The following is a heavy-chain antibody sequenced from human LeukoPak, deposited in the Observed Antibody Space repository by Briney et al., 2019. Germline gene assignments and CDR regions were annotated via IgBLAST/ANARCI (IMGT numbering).Heavy chain of an antibody. D-gene: IGHD1-1*01. J-gene: IGHJ4*02. CDR1: GGSFSGSY. CDR2: IHHSGST. V-gene: IGHV4-34*01. Sequence: SETLSLTCAVHGGSFSGSYWSWIRQSPGKGLEWIGEIHHSGSTNYNPSLKSRVTISLDTSNNQFSLKLTSVTAADTAVYYCARSRASVATAGTFGDWGQGALVTVSS. CDR3: ARSRASVATAGTFGD.